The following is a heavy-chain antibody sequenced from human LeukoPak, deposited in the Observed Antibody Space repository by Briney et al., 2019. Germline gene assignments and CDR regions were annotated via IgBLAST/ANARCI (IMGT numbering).Heavy chain of an antibody. D-gene: IGHD1-1*01. J-gene: IGHJ3*01. CDR2: ISGDTTYI. CDR1: GFTFSSYT. CDR3: ARRGTDASFSFFDV. V-gene: IGHV3-21*01. Sequence: GGSLRLSCAASGFTFSSYTMHWVRQIPGERPEWVSSISGDTTYIYYADSLKGRFAISRDNTNTSLFLQMNSLRAEDTATYFCARRGTDASFSFFDVWGQGTMVTVSS.